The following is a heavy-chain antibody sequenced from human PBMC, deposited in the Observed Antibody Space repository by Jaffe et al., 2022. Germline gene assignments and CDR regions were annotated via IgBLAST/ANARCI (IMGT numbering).Heavy chain of an antibody. J-gene: IGHJ4*02. D-gene: IGHD3-16*02. CDR2: IYHSGST. CDR1: GYSISSGYY. CDR3: ARVPGGYDYVWGSYPTSYYFDY. V-gene: IGHV4-38-2*01. Sequence: QVQLQESGPGLVKPSETLSLTCAVSGYSISSGYYWGWIRQPPGKGLEWIGSIYHSGSTYYNPSLKSRVTISVDTSKNQFSLKLSSVTAADTAVYYCARVPGGYDYVWGSYPTSYYFDYWGQGTLVTVSS.